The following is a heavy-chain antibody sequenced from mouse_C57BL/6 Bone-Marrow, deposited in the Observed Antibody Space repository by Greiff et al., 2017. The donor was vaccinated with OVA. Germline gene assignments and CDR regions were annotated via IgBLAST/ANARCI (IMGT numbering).Heavy chain of an antibody. CDR3: TTGGWLLREGD. Sequence: EVKLMESGAELVRPGASVKLSCTASGFNIQDDYMPWVKQRPEQGLEWIGWIDPEYGDTEYASKFQGKATITADTSSNTAYLQLSSLTTEDTAFYYCTTGGWLLREGDWGQGTTLTVSS. D-gene: IGHD2-3*01. CDR1: GFNIQDDY. V-gene: IGHV14-4*01. CDR2: IDPEYGDT. J-gene: IGHJ2*01.